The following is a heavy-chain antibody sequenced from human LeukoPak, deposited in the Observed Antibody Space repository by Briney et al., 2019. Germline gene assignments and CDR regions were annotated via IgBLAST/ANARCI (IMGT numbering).Heavy chain of an antibody. CDR3: ARGGQQLDVGYYGMDV. Sequence: SETLSLTCTVSGGSISSYYWSWIRQPAGKGLEWIGRIYTSGSTNYNPSLKSRVTMSVDTSKNQFSLKLSSVTAADTAVYYCARGGQQLDVGYYGMDVWGQETTVTVSS. D-gene: IGHD6-13*01. CDR1: GGSISSYY. CDR2: IYTSGST. J-gene: IGHJ6*02. V-gene: IGHV4-4*07.